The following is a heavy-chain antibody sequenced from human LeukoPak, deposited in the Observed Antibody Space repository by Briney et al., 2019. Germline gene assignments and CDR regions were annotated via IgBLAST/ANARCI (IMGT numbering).Heavy chain of an antibody. CDR3: ARDPYGDYYFDY. V-gene: IGHV3-21*01. J-gene: IGHJ4*02. CDR1: GFTFSIYT. Sequence: PGGSLRLSCAASGFTFSIYTMNWVRQAPGKGPEWVSSITVSSSDIYYADSVKGRFTISRDNAKNSLYLEMNSLRAEDTAVYYCARDPYGDYYFDYWGQGTLVTVSS. D-gene: IGHD4-17*01. CDR2: ITVSSSDI.